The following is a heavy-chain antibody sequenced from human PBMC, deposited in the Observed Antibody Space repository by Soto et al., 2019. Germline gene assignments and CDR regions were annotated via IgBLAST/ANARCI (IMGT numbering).Heavy chain of an antibody. V-gene: IGHV3-53*02. CDR3: ARGITMVRGVN. J-gene: IGHJ4*02. CDR1: GFTVSSNY. D-gene: IGHD3-10*01. Sequence: EVQLVETGGGLIQPGGSLRLSCAASGFTVSSNYMSWVRQAPGKGLEWVSVIYSGGSTYYADSVKSRFTISRDNSKNTLYLQMNSLRAEDTAVYYCARGITMVRGVNWGQGTLVTVSS. CDR2: IYSGGST.